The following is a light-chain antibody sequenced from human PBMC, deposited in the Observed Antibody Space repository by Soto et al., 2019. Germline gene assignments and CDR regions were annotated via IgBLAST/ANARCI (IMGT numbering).Light chain of an antibody. V-gene: IGLV1-40*01. J-gene: IGLJ3*02. Sequence: QSVLTQPPSVSGAPGQRGTISCTGSSSNIGAGYDVHWYQQLPGTAPKLLIYGNSNRPTGVPDRFSGSKSGTSASLAITGLRAEGGADYFCQSYDSSLSGLVFGGGTKLTVL. CDR2: GNS. CDR1: SSNIGAGYD. CDR3: QSYDSSLSGLV.